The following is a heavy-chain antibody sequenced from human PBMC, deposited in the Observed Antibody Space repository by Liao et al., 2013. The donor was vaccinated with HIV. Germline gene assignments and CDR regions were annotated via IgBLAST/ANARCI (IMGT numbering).Heavy chain of an antibody. CDR1: GGSFSDYY. J-gene: IGHJ5*02. Sequence: QVQLQQWGAGLLKPSETLSLTCAVYGGSFSDYYWSWIRQPPGKGLEWIGEINHSGRTNYNPSLKSRVTISVDTSKNQFSLRLTSVTAADTAVYYCARDRGVSSTLNWFDPWGRGNPGRRRL. CDR2: INHSGRT. V-gene: IGHV4-34*01. CDR3: ARDRGVSSTLNWFDP. D-gene: IGHD5/OR15-5a*01.